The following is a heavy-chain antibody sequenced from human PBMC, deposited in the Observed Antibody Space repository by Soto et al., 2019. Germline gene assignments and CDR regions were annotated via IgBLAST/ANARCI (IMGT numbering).Heavy chain of an antibody. J-gene: IGHJ6*02. V-gene: IGHV2-26*01. Sequence: SGPTLVNPTETLTLTCTVSGFSLSTGRMGVSWIRQPPGKALEWLAHIFSDNERSYSTSMQGRLTLSKDPSGSQVVLSMTNLDPVHTGTYYCVRMNADSYQFYYAMDVWGQGTTVTVSS. CDR2: IFSDNER. D-gene: IGHD4-17*01. CDR1: GFSLSTGRMG. CDR3: VRMNADSYQFYYAMDV.